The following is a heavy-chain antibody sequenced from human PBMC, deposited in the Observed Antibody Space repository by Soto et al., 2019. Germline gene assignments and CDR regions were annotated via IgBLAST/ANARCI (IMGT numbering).Heavy chain of an antibody. D-gene: IGHD2-21*01. CDR2: SSHSGST. CDR1: GGSTSSYD. Sequence: XATLSLTCTVCGGSTSSYDWSWIWMPPGKGLEWIGYSSHSGSTSYNPSLKSRVTISVDTSKSQFSLKLSSVTAADTAFYYCARHMHTLKRDYYYAMDVWGQGTTVTVSS. CDR3: ARHMHTLKRDYYYAMDV. V-gene: IGHV4-59*01. J-gene: IGHJ6*02.